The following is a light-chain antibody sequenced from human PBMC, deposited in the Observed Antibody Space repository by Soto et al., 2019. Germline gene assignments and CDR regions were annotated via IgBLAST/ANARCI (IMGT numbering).Light chain of an antibody. V-gene: IGKV1-27*01. Sequence: DIQMTQSPSSPSASVGDRVTITCRASQAIYNYLAWYQQKPGKVPTLLISAASTLQSGVPSRFSGSGSGTDFTLTISSLQPEDVATYYCQTFSAVPTFGGGTKVEI. J-gene: IGKJ4*01. CDR3: QTFSAVPT. CDR2: AAS. CDR1: QAIYNY.